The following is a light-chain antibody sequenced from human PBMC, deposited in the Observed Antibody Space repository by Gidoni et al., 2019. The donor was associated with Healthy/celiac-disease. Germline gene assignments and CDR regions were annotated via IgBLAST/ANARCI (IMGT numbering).Light chain of an antibody. V-gene: IGLV2-11*01. CDR1: SSVVGGYNY. CDR3: CSYAGSYV. J-gene: IGLJ1*01. CDR2: DVS. Sequence: QSALTPPRPVSVSPGQSVTISCTGTSSVVGGYNYVSWYQQHPGKATKLMIYDVSKRPSGVPDRFSGSKSGNTASLTISGLQAEDEADYYCCSYAGSYVFGTGTKVTVL.